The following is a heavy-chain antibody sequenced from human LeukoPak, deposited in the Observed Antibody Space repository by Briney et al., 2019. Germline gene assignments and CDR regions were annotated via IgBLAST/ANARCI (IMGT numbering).Heavy chain of an antibody. CDR2: ISDSGTTE. V-gene: IGHV3-48*03. J-gene: IGHJ5*01. CDR1: GFSVSSFQ. D-gene: IGHD2-8*01. Sequence: PGGSLRLSCTASGFSVSSFQMNWVRQAPGKGLEWISYISDSGTTEYYADSVKGRFTISRDNAKKSLYLQINSLTGEDTALYYWARDGTTNIYNWFDSWGQGTLVTVSS. CDR3: ARDGTTNIYNWFDS.